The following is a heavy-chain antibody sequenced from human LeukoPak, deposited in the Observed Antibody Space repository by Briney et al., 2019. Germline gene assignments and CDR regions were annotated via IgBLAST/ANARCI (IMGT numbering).Heavy chain of an antibody. D-gene: IGHD3-9*01. CDR1: GFIFSNYA. J-gene: IGHJ4*02. Sequence: GGSLRLSCAASGFIFSNYAMSWVRQAPGKGLEWVSAITGSGGNTYYADSVKGRFTISRDNSKNTVFLQMNSLRAEDTAVYYCAKWGDYDVLTGYYVSDYWGQGTLVTVSS. CDR2: ITGSGGNT. V-gene: IGHV3-23*01. CDR3: AKWGDYDVLTGYYVSDY.